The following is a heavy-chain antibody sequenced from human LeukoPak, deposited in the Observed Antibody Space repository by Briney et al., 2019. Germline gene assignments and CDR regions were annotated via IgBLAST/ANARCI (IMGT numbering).Heavy chain of an antibody. CDR1: GGTFSSYA. J-gene: IGHJ4*02. Sequence: EASVKVSCKASGGTFSSYAISWVRQAPGQGLEWMGWVSAYTGNTNYARKLQGRVTMTTDTSTSTAYMELRSLRSDDTAVYYCARPDSSGWYDYWGQGTLVTVSS. D-gene: IGHD6-19*01. V-gene: IGHV1-18*01. CDR2: VSAYTGNT. CDR3: ARPDSSGWYDY.